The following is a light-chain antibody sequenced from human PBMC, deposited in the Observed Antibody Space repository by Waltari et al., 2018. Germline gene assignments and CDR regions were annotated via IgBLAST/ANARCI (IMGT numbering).Light chain of an antibody. Sequence: QSALTQPAPVTGSPGTSITITCTGTSRDAGGYNYVSWYPQQPGKAPKLMIYDVSNWPSGFSNSFSGSKSGNTASLTISGLQAEDEADYYCCSYRSSSTSYVFGTGTKVTV. CDR1: SRDAGGYNY. V-gene: IGLV2-14*03. CDR2: DVS. J-gene: IGLJ1*01. CDR3: CSYRSSSTSYV.